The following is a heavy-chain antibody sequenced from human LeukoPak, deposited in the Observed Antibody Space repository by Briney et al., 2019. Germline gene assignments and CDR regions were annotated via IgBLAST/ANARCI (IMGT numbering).Heavy chain of an antibody. CDR1: GGTFSSYA. CDR3: ARAKMGYCSSTSCSRSFDY. Sequence: SVKVSCKASGGTFSSYAISWVRQAPGQGLEWMGGIIPIFGTANYAQKFQGRVTITADESTSTAYMELSSLRSEDTAVYYCARAKMGYCSSTSCSRSFDYWGQGTLVTVSS. CDR2: IIPIFGTA. D-gene: IGHD2-2*01. V-gene: IGHV1-69*13. J-gene: IGHJ4*02.